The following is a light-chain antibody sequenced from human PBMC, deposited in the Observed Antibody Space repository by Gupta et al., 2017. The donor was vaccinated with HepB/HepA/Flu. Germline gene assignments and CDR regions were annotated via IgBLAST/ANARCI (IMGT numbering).Light chain of an antibody. Sequence: DIVMTQSPLSLPVTPGEPASISCRSSQSLLHSNGYKYLDWYLQKPGQSPQLLIYLGSYRASGVPDRFSGSGSGTDFTLKISRVEAEDVGVYYCMQALQTPTCGQGTKLEIK. V-gene: IGKV2-28*01. J-gene: IGKJ2*01. CDR1: QSLLHSNGYKY. CDR3: MQALQTPT. CDR2: LGS.